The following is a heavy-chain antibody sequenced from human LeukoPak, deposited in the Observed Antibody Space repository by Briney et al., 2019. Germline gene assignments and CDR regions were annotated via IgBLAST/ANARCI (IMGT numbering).Heavy chain of an antibody. J-gene: IGHJ6*03. CDR3: ARDRRRGSGSYYYYYYMDV. CDR2: IYYTGST. CDR1: GDSITSRSYY. Sequence: SETLSLTCTVSGDSITSRSYYWGWIRQPPGKGLEWIGSIYYTGSTYYNPSLKSRVTISVDTSKNQFSLKLSSVTAADTAVYYCARDRRRGSGSYYYYYYMDVWGKGTTVTVSS. V-gene: IGHV4-39*07. D-gene: IGHD3-10*01.